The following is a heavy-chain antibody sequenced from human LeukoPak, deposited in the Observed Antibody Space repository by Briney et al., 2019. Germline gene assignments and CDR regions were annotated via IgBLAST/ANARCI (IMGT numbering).Heavy chain of an antibody. Sequence: ASVNVSCKASGGTFSSCAISWVRQAPGQGREWMGRIIPLFGTANYAQKFKGRVTITTDESTSTAYMELSSLRSEDTAVYYCARDGKRSPRDFWSGYHDGWGQGTLVTVSS. J-gene: IGHJ4*02. CDR2: IIPLFGTA. V-gene: IGHV1-69*05. CDR1: GGTFSSCA. CDR3: ARDGKRSPRDFWSGYHDG. D-gene: IGHD3-3*01.